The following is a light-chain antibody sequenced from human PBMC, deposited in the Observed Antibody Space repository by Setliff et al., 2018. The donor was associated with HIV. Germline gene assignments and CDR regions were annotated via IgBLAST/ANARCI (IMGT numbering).Light chain of an antibody. Sequence: SALTQPASMSGSPGQSITISCTGTSSDVGGFDYVSWYQQHPGKAPKLMIYDVTNRPSGVSNRFSASKSGNTASLTISGLQAEDEADYYCTSYTRNTTDVFGTGTKVTV. CDR3: TSYTRNTTDV. CDR1: SSDVGGFDY. V-gene: IGLV2-14*03. J-gene: IGLJ1*01. CDR2: DVT.